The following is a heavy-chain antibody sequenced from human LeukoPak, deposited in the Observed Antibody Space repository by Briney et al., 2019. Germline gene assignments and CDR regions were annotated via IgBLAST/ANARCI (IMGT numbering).Heavy chain of an antibody. V-gene: IGHV3-30*18. J-gene: IGHJ4*02. D-gene: IGHD5-18*01. Sequence: GGSLRLSCAASGFTFSSYGMHWVRQAPGKGLEWVAVISYDGSNKYYADPVKGRFTISRDNSKNTLYLQMNSLRAEDTAVYYCAKVRGYSYEMAPDFDYWGQGTLVTVSS. CDR1: GFTFSSYG. CDR3: AKVRGYSYEMAPDFDY. CDR2: ISYDGSNK.